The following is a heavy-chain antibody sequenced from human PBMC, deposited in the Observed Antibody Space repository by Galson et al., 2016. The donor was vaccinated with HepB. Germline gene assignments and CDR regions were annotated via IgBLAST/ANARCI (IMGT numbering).Heavy chain of an antibody. CDR1: GFTFSDFN. D-gene: IGHD3-10*01. J-gene: IGHJ5*02. Sequence: SLRLSCAASGFTFSDFNINWVRQAPGKGLEWVSSISGSGGSTYYVDSVKGRFTISRDNSKNTQYLQMNSLRAEDTAVYYCAKVPQIYASWSNWCDPWGQGTLVTVSS. V-gene: IGHV3-23*01. CDR2: ISGSGGST. CDR3: AKVPQIYASWSNWCDP.